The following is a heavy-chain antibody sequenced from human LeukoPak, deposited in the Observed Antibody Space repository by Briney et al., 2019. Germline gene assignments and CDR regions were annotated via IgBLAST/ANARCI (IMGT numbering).Heavy chain of an antibody. J-gene: IGHJ4*02. CDR1: GLTFNNAW. CDR2: IKTKTDGETT. D-gene: IGHD5-24*01. V-gene: IGHV3-15*01. Sequence: GGSLRLSCAASGLTFNNAWMSWVRQAPGKGLEWVGLIKTKTDGETTDYAAPVKGRFTFSRDDSKKILYLQMNSLKTEDTAVYYCTTVERWLLSSSPYWGQGPPVTVSS. CDR3: TTVERWLLSSSPY.